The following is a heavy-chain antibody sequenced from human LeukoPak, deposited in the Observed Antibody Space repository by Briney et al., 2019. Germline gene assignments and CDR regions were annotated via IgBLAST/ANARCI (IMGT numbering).Heavy chain of an antibody. V-gene: IGHV4-4*07. J-gene: IGHJ5*02. D-gene: IGHD3-10*01. Sequence: SETLSLTCTVSGGYISSYYWSWIRQPAGKGLEWIGRICSSGSTNYNPSLKSRVTMSVDTSKNQFSLKLSAVTAADTAVYYCARDSGTTGEVKFDPWGQGTLVTVSA. CDR1: GGYISSYY. CDR3: ARDSGTTGEVKFDP. CDR2: ICSSGST.